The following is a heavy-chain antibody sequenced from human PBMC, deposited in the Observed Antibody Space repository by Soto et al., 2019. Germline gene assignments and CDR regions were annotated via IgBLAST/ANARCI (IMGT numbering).Heavy chain of an antibody. CDR3: ARDGVSFSLTEGIDAFDI. D-gene: IGHD3-10*01. CDR2: ISSSGSTI. Sequence: QPGGSLRLSGAASGFTFSSYEMNWVRQAPGKGLEWVSYISSSGSTIYYADSVKGRFTISRDNAKNSLYLQMNSLRAEDTAVYYCARDGVSFSLTEGIDAFDIWGQGTMVTVS. V-gene: IGHV3-48*03. CDR1: GFTFSSYE. J-gene: IGHJ3*02.